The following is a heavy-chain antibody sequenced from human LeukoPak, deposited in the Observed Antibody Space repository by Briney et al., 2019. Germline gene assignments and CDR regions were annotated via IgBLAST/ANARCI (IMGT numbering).Heavy chain of an antibody. CDR2: IYHSGST. Sequence: SEILSLTCAVSGGSISSGGYSWSWIRQPPGKGLEWIGYIYHSGSTYYNPSLKSRVTISVDRSKNQFSLKLSSVTAADTAVYYCASWRGIRDYWGQGTLVTVSS. V-gene: IGHV4-30-2*01. J-gene: IGHJ4*02. CDR3: ASWRGIRDY. CDR1: GGSISSGGYS. D-gene: IGHD3-3*01.